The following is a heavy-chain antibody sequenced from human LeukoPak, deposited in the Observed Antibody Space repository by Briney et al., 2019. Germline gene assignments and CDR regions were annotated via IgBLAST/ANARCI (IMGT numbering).Heavy chain of an antibody. V-gene: IGHV3-23*01. CDR3: AKGAISGYGGYFFDY. CDR1: GFTVSSNY. Sequence: GGSLRLSCAASGFTVSSNYMSWVRQAPGKGLECVSGISSSGDNTYNADSVKGRFTISRDNSKNTLYLQMNSLRGEDTAVYYCAKGAISGYGGYFFDYWGQGTLVTVSS. J-gene: IGHJ4*02. CDR2: ISSSGDNT. D-gene: IGHD5-12*01.